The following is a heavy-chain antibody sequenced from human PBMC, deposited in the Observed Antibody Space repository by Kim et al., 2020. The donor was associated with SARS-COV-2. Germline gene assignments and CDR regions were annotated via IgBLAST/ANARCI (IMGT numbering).Heavy chain of an antibody. D-gene: IGHD3-3*02. J-gene: IGHJ6*02. CDR2: I. V-gene: IGHV3-21*01. CDR3: ARTFSNYGMDV. Sequence: IYYADSVKGRFTISRDNAKNSRYLQMNSRRAEDTAVYYCARTFSNYGMDVWGQGTTVTVSS.